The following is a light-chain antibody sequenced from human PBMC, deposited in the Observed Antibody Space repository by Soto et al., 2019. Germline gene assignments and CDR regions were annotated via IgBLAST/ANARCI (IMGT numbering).Light chain of an antibody. CDR1: QSVLYSSNNNNF. CDR2: WAS. V-gene: IGKV4-1*01. Sequence: DIVMTQSPDSLAVSLGERATINCKSSQSVLYSSNNNNFLAWYQQKPGQPPKLLIYWASTRGSGVPDRVSGSGSGTDFTHTISSLQAEDVAVYYCQQYYSPPITFGPVNKVDIK. J-gene: IGKJ3*01. CDR3: QQYYSPPIT.